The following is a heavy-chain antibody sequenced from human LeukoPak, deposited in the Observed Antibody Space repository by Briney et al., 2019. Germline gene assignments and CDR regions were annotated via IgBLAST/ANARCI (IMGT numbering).Heavy chain of an antibody. V-gene: IGHV3-7*02. CDR1: GFTFNNYW. Sequence: PGGSLRLSCAASGFTFNNYWMTWVRQAPGKGLEWVANIKQDGSEKYYVDSVRGRLTISRDNAKNSLYLQMNSLRAEDTAVYYCAKRAGYSSAWFAIDYWGQGTLVTVSS. D-gene: IGHD6-19*01. CDR2: IKQDGSEK. J-gene: IGHJ4*02. CDR3: AKRAGYSSAWFAIDY.